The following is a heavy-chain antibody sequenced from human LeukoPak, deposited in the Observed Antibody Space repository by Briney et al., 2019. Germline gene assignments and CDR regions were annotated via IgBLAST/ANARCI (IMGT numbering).Heavy chain of an antibody. D-gene: IGHD6-13*01. Sequence: SETLSLTCTVSGGSISGYYWGWIRQPPGKGLEWIRYVFSSGGTNYNASLRSRLTISVDTSKNQFSLKLTSVTAADTAVYYCARRLKLSSSWAYFDYWGQGTPVTVSS. CDR2: VFSSGGT. CDR1: GGSISGYY. V-gene: IGHV4-59*08. J-gene: IGHJ4*02. CDR3: ARRLKLSSSWAYFDY.